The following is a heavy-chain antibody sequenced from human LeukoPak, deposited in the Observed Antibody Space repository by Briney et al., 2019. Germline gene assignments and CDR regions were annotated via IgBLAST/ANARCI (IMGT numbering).Heavy chain of an antibody. CDR1: GFTSSDHY. CDR2: TRSKARGYTT. CDR3: ARGPTVTFNYHYGMDV. D-gene: IGHD4-17*01. J-gene: IGHJ6*02. Sequence: PGGSLRLSCATSGFTSSDHYMDWVRQAPGKGLEWVARTRSKARGYTTEYAASVKGRFTVSRDESMNSLYLQMNSLKTEDTAVYYCARGPTVTFNYHYGMDVWGQGTTVTVSS. V-gene: IGHV3-72*01.